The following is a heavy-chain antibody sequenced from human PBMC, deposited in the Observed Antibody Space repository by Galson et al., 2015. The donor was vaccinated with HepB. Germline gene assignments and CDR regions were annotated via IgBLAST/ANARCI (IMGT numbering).Heavy chain of an antibody. D-gene: IGHD2-2*01. V-gene: IGHV5-51*01. J-gene: IGHJ2*01. CDR2: LYPGDSDT. CDR3: ARRGYCSTSFSVAPLDL. Sequence: QSGAEVKKPGESLKISCKGSGYSFTNYWIGWVRQMPGKGLAWMGLLYPGDSDTRYSPSFQGQVTISADKSISTAYLQWSSLQASDTAMYFCARRGYCSTSFSVAPLDLWGRGTPVTVSS. CDR1: GYSFTNYW.